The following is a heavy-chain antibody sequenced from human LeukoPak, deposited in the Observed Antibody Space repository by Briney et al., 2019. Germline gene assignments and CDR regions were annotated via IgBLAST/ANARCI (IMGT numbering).Heavy chain of an antibody. Sequence: SETLSLTCSVSDDSISSYHWNWIRQSPGEGLEWIGYIFYRGSISYNPSLKSRVTISADASKNQISLRLVSVTPADTAVYYCVREIRDAYNYYSHMDVWGKGTTVIISS. D-gene: IGHD5-24*01. CDR3: VREIRDAYNYYSHMDV. V-gene: IGHV4-59*01. CDR2: IFYRGSI. CDR1: DDSISSYH. J-gene: IGHJ6*03.